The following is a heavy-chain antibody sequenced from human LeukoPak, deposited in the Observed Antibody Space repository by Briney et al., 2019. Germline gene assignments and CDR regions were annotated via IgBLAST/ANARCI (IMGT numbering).Heavy chain of an antibody. CDR2: ICYSGCS. D-gene: IGHD3-22*01. J-gene: IGHJ6*02. CDR1: GGSISSSSYY. V-gene: IGHV4-39*01. Sequence: PWETLSLTCTVSGGSISSSSYYWGWIRQPPGMGWVWIVCICYSGCSYYNPSLKSRVTISVDTSKNQFSLKLSSVTAADTAVYYCARHGVPRSGYYAHYYYYYGMDVWGQGTTVTVSS. CDR3: ARHGVPRSGYYAHYYYYYGMDV.